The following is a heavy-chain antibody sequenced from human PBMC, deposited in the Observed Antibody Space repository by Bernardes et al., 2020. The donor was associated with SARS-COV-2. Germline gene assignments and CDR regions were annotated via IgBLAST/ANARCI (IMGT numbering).Heavy chain of an antibody. D-gene: IGHD5-12*01. CDR1: GGSITSGLYH. CDR3: ATYKAGASGQGR. CDR2: IYSSGRT. V-gene: IGHV4-30-4*01. Sequence: LSLTCTVSGGSITSGLYHWSWIRQPPGKGLEWIGYIYSSGRTYYNPSLRSRITIAMDTSNNQFSLRLNSVTVADTAVYFCATYKAGASGQGRWGQGTLVTVSS. J-gene: IGHJ4*02.